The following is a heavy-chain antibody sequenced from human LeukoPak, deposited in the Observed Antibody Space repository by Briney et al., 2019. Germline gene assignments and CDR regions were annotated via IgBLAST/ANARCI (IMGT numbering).Heavy chain of an antibody. J-gene: IGHJ5*02. Sequence: GGSLRLSCAASGFTFSRYSMNWVRQAPGKGLEWVSSISSSSSYIYYADSVKGRFTISRDNAKNSLYLQMNSLRAEDTAMYYCARADSYYGSGSYPGTWGQGTLVTVSS. D-gene: IGHD3-10*01. V-gene: IGHV3-21*01. CDR3: ARADSYYGSGSYPGT. CDR2: ISSSSSYI. CDR1: GFTFSRYS.